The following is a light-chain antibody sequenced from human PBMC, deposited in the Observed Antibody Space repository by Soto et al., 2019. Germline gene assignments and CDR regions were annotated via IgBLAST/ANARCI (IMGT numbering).Light chain of an antibody. CDR2: EVT. Sequence: QSVLTQPPSASGSPGQSVTISCTGTSSDVGSYNYVSWYQQHPGKAPKLMIYEVTKRPSGVPDRFSGSKSGNTASLTVSGLQAEDEADYYCSSYAGSNEDVFGTGTKVTVL. J-gene: IGLJ1*01. V-gene: IGLV2-8*01. CDR1: SSDVGSYNY. CDR3: SSYAGSNEDV.